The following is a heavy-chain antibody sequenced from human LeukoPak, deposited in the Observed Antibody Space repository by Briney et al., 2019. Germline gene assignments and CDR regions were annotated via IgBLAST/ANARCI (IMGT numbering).Heavy chain of an antibody. D-gene: IGHD6-19*01. J-gene: IGHJ5*02. V-gene: IGHV1-8*03. CDR3: ARGLVAGVHNWFDP. CDR2: MNPNSGNT. CDR1: GYTFTSYD. Sequence: ASVKVSCKASGYTFTSYDINWVRQATGQGLEWMGWMNPNSGNTGYAQKFQGRVTITRNTSISTAYMELSSLRSKDTAVYYCARGLVAGVHNWFDPWGQGTLVTVSS.